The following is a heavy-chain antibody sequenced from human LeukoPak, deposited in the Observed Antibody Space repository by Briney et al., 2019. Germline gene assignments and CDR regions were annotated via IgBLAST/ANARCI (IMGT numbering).Heavy chain of an antibody. V-gene: IGHV3-30*18. CDR2: ISYDGSNK. J-gene: IGHJ4*02. CDR3: AKRSQGSRFDH. Sequence: GGSLRLSCAASGFTFSSYGMHWVRQAPGKGLEWVAVISYDGSNKYYADSVKGRFTISRDNSKNTLYLQMNSLRAEDTAVYYCAKRSQGSRFDHWGQGTLVTVSS. D-gene: IGHD2-15*01. CDR1: GFTFSSYG.